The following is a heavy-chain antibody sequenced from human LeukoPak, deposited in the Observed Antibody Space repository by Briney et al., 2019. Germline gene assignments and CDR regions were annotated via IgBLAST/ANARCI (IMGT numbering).Heavy chain of an antibody. CDR1: GGXISSGGYS. V-gene: IGHV4-30-2*01. CDR2: IYHSGST. Sequence: SETLSPTCAVSGGXISSGGYSRSWIRQPPGKGLEWIGYIYHSGSTYYNPSLKSRVTISVDRSKNQFSLKLSSVTAADTAVYYCARAKLAYCGGDCPNYFDYWGQGTLVTVSS. CDR3: ARAKLAYCGGDCPNYFDY. D-gene: IGHD2-21*02. J-gene: IGHJ4*02.